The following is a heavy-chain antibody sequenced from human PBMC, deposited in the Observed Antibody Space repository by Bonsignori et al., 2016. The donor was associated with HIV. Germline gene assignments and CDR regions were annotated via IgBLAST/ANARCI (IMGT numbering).Heavy chain of an antibody. V-gene: IGHV2-70*04. D-gene: IGHD6-13*01. Sequence: WIRQPPGKALEWLARIDWDDDKFYSTSLKTRLTISKDTSKNQVVLTMTNMDPVDTATYYCARMATEDSSSWYSYDYWGQGTLVTVSS. CDR3: ARMATEDSSSWYSYDY. CDR2: IDWDDDK. J-gene: IGHJ4*02.